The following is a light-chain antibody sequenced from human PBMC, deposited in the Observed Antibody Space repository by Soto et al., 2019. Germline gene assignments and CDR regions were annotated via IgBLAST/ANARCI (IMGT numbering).Light chain of an antibody. CDR2: GAS. CDR3: QQYGSSPVT. J-gene: IGKJ2*01. CDR1: QSVSSSY. Sequence: EIVLTQSPGTLSLSPGERATLSCRASQSVSSSYLAWYQQKPGQAPRLLIYGASSRATGIPDWFSGSGSGTDFTLTISRLEPEDFAVYYCQQYGSSPVTFGQGTKLEIK. V-gene: IGKV3-20*01.